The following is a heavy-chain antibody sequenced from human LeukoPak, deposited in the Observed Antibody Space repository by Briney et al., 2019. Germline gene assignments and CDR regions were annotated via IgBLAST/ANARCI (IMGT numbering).Heavy chain of an antibody. CDR3: AKTGSGSYSHFDY. CDR1: GFTFSSYE. J-gene: IGHJ4*02. D-gene: IGHD3-10*01. Sequence: PGGSLRLSCAASGFTFSSYEMNWVRQAPGKGLEWVSYISSSGSTIYYADSVKGRFTISRDNAKNSLYLQMNSLRAEDTAVYYCAKTGSGSYSHFDYWGQGTLVTVSS. CDR2: ISSSGSTI. V-gene: IGHV3-48*03.